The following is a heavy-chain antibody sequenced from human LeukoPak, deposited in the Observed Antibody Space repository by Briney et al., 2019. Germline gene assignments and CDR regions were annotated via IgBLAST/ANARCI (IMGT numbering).Heavy chain of an antibody. D-gene: IGHD2-15*01. V-gene: IGHV1-8*01. J-gene: IGHJ4*02. CDR1: GYTFTSYD. Sequence: ASVKVSCKASGYTFTSYDINWVRQATGQGLEWMGWMNPNSGNTGYAQKFQGRVTMTRNTSISTAYMELSSLRSEDTAVYYCASNYCSGGSCYYTYWGQGTLVTVSS. CDR3: ASNYCSGGSCYYTY. CDR2: MNPNSGNT.